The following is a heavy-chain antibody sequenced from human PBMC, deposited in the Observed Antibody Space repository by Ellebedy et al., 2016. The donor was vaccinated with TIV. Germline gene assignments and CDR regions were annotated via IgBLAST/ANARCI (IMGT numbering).Heavy chain of an antibody. CDR1: GFTFSTYA. CDR2: ISGSAVTT. V-gene: IGHV3-23*01. CDR3: TQNGGGGSGSPDY. D-gene: IGHD1-26*01. Sequence: PGGSLRLSCAASGFTFSTYAMSWVRQAPGRGLEWVSDISGSAVTTHYADSVKGRFTISRDNSKNTLYLQLNSLRAEDTAIYYCTQNGGGGSGSPDYWGQGTLVTVSS. J-gene: IGHJ4*02.